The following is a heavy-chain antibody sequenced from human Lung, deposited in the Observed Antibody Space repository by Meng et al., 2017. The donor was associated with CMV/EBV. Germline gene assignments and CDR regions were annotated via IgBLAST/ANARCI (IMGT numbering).Heavy chain of an antibody. J-gene: IGHJ5*02. CDR1: GYTFTGYY. D-gene: IGHD2-2*01. CDR3: ARGVGYCSSTSCQVWFDP. CDR2: INPNSGGT. Sequence: ASVKVSCKASGYTFTGYYMHWVRQAPGQGLEWTGWINPNSGGTNYAQKFQGRVTMTRDTSISTAYMELSRLRSDDTAVYYCARGVGYCSSTSCQVWFDPWGQGTLVTVSS. V-gene: IGHV1-2*02.